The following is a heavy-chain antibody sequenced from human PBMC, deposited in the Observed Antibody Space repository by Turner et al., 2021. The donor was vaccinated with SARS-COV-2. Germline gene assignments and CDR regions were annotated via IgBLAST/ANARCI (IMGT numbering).Heavy chain of an antibody. CDR1: GYTFTGYY. CDR2: INPNSGGT. J-gene: IGHJ4*02. Sequence: QVQLVQSGPEVKKPGASVKVSCKASGYTFTGYYMHWVRQAPGQGLEWMGWINPNSGGTNYAQEFQGRVTMTRDTSISTAYMELSRLRSDDTAVYYCARVRSLSYYFDSWGQGTLVTVSS. CDR3: ARVRSLSYYFDS. V-gene: IGHV1-2*02.